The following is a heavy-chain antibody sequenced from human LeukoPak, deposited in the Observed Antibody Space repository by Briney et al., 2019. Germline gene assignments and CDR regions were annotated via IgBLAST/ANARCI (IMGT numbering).Heavy chain of an antibody. V-gene: IGHV3-30*18. D-gene: IGHD2-21*01. J-gene: IGHJ4*02. CDR2: YSSGGKHP. Sequence: GGSLRLSCAASGFDFNNYVIHWVRQAPGKGLEWVTIYSSGGKHPYSADSVKGRFTPSRDNSKNTLFLQMNRLRPEDAAVYYCAKAPVTTCRGAYCYPFDYWGQGTLVTVSS. CDR1: GFDFNNYV. CDR3: AKAPVTTCRGAYCYPFDY.